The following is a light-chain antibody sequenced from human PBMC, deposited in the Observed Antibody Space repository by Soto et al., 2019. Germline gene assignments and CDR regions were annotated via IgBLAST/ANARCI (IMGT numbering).Light chain of an antibody. V-gene: IGKV3-11*01. CDR3: QHYQSGHPIT. CDR1: QSADTY. CDR2: DAS. Sequence: EIVLAQYPDTLALSPGERSTLSLRASQSADTYLAWYQQKPGQAPRLLIYDASTRATGIPARFTGSGSETSFTLTTSRLEPEDFALYYCQHYQSGHPITFGQGTRLE. J-gene: IGKJ5*01.